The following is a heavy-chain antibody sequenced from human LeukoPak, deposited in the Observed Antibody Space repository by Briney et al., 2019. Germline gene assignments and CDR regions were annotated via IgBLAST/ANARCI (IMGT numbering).Heavy chain of an antibody. J-gene: IGHJ4*02. CDR2: IKQDGSEK. V-gene: IGHV3-7*01. CDR1: GFTFSGYW. D-gene: IGHD6-19*01. CDR3: ARDSQWSLDY. Sequence: GGSLRLSCAASGFTFSGYWLTWVRQAPGKGLEWVAMIKQDGSEKYYVDSVKGRFTISRDNAKNSLFLQMNSLRVEDTAVYYCARDSQWSLDYWGQGSLVTVST.